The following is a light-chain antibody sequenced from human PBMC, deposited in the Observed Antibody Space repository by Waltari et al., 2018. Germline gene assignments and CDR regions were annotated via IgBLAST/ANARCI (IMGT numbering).Light chain of an antibody. CDR1: SRDGGPYNL. V-gene: IGLV2-23*01. J-gene: IGLJ3*02. CDR3: CSYAGSGSWV. CDR2: EAS. Sequence: QSALTQPASVSGSPGQSISISCIGTSRDGGPYNLVSWYQHHPGKAPKLIVFEASKRPSGVSNRFSGSKAANTASLIISGLQADDEADYYCCSYAGSGSWVFGGGTKVTVI.